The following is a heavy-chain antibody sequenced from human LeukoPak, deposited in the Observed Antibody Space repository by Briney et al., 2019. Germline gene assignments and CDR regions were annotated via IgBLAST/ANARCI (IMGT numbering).Heavy chain of an antibody. CDR2: IRSKAYGGTT. J-gene: IGHJ4*02. D-gene: IGHD4-23*01. CDR1: GFTFGDYA. V-gene: IGHV3-49*04. Sequence: GGPLRLSCTASGFTFGDYAMSWVRQAPGKGLEWVGFIRSKAYGGTTEYAASVKGRFTISRDDSKSIAYLQMNSLKTEDTAVYYCTREGYGGNFAVDYWGQGTLVTVSS. CDR3: TREGYGGNFAVDY.